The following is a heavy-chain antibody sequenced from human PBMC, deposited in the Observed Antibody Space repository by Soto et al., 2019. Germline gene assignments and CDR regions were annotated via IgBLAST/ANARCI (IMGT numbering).Heavy chain of an antibody. D-gene: IGHD1-1*01. CDR2: IYPGDSDT. V-gene: IGHV5-51*01. J-gene: IGHJ5*02. Sequence: GESLKLSCKGSGYSFTSYWIGWVRQMPGKGLEWMGIIYPGDSDTRYSPSFQGQVTISADKSISTAYLQWSSLKASDTAMYYCARGLSGTSPYNWFDPWGQGTLVTVSS. CDR1: GYSFTSYW. CDR3: ARGLSGTSPYNWFDP.